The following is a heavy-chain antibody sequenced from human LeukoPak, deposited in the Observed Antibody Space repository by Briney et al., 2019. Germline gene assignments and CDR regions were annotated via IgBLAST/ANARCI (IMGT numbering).Heavy chain of an antibody. D-gene: IGHD3-3*01. CDR2: IYYSGST. CDR1: GGSISSGGYY. Sequence: PSETLSLTCTVSGGSISSGGYYWSWIRQHPGKGLEWIGYIYYSGSTYYNPSLKSRVTISVDTSKNQFSLKLSSVTAADTAVYYCARSGRPVTIDALRFLEWLSPFDGGFDPWGQGTLVTVSS. V-gene: IGHV4-31*03. CDR3: ARSGRPVTIDALRFLEWLSPFDGGFDP. J-gene: IGHJ5*02.